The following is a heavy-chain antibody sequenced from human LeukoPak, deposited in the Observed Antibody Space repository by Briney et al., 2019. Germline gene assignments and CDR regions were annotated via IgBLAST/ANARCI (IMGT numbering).Heavy chain of an antibody. CDR1: GFTFSNFG. Sequence: GGSLRLSCAASGFTFSNFGMHWVRQAPGKGLEWVAFIRYDGSNKYYADSVKGRFTISRDNSKNTLYLQMNSLRAEDTAVYYCAKDHSSSWYEVSSLADYWGQGTLVTVSS. CDR3: AKDHSSSWYEVSSLADY. J-gene: IGHJ4*02. D-gene: IGHD6-13*01. V-gene: IGHV3-30*02. CDR2: IRYDGSNK.